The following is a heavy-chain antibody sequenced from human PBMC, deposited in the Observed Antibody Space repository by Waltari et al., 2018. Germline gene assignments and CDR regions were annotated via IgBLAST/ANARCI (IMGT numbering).Heavy chain of an antibody. Sequence: EVHLVESGGGLVQPGRSLRLSCAAPIFNFGGSAMHGVRQAPGKGLEWVSGMSWNSGNIAYADSVRGRFTISRDNAKNSLYLQMNSLRREDTAIYYCAKDRLSDWGVGGPEAFEMWGKGTMVTVSS. D-gene: IGHD7-27*01. CDR1: IFNFGGSA. J-gene: IGHJ3*02. CDR3: AKDRLSDWGVGGPEAFEM. CDR2: MSWNSGNI. V-gene: IGHV3-9*01.